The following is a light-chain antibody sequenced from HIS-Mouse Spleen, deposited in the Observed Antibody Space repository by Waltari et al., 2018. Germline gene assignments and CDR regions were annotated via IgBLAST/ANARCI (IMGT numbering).Light chain of an antibody. CDR2: SNN. CDR1: SPNIGSNT. V-gene: IGLV1-44*01. J-gene: IGLJ2*01. CDR3: AAWDDSLNGPV. Sequence: QSVLTQPPSASGTPGQRVTISCSGSSPNIGSNTVNWYQQRPGTAPKLLIYSNNQRPSGVPDRFSGSKSGTSASLAISGLQSEDEADYYCAAWDDSLNGPVFGGGTKLTVL.